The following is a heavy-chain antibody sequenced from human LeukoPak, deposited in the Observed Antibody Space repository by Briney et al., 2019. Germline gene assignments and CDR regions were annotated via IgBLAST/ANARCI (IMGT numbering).Heavy chain of an antibody. CDR2: INGDESFT. CDR1: GFTFSSHW. D-gene: IGHD2-21*02. CDR3: ARAVVVTASDY. V-gene: IGHV3-74*01. Sequence: GGSLRLSCAASGFTFSSHWIHWVRQAPGKGLVWVSRINGDESFTSYADSVRGRLTISRDNAKNTVYLQMNSLRAEDTAVYYCARAVVVTASDYWGQGTLVTVSS. J-gene: IGHJ4*02.